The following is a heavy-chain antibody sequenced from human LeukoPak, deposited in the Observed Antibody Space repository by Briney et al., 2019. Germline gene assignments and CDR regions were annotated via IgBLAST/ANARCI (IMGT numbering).Heavy chain of an antibody. CDR2: INHSGST. J-gene: IGHJ1*01. V-gene: IGHV4-34*01. CDR3: ARRVKKYSSSWVAEYFQH. D-gene: IGHD6-13*01. CDR1: GGSFSGYY. Sequence: SETLSLTCAVYGGSFSGYYWSWIRQPPGKGLEWIGEINHSGSTNYNPSLKSRVTISVDTSKNQFSLKLSSVTAADTAVYYCARRVKKYSSSWVAEYFQHWGQGTLVTVSS.